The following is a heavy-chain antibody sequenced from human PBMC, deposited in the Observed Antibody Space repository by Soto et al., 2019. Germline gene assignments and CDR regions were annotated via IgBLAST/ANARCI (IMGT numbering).Heavy chain of an antibody. Sequence: QVQLVQSGGGVVQPGTSLRLSCAASGFIFSDYVMYWFRQTPGKGLEWMAVISYDGTNKHYANSVKDRFFISRDNPNNTLHLQMSSLNHEEQAIYYCARGNTAEDQGDFDVWGRGTLVTVSS. D-gene: IGHD3-16*01. CDR2: ISYDGTNK. J-gene: IGHJ3*01. V-gene: IGHV3-30*14. CDR1: GFIFSDYV. CDR3: ARGNTAEDQGDFDV.